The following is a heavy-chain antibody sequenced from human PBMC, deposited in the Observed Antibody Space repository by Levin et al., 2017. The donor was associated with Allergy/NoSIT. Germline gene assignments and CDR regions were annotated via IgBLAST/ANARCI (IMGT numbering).Heavy chain of an antibody. CDR1: GFTFSSYG. V-gene: IGHV3-33*01. D-gene: IGHD3-3*01. Sequence: GESLKISCAASGFTFSSYGMHWVRQAPGKGLEWVAVIWYDGSNKYYADSVKGRFTISRDNSKNTLYLQMNSLRAEDTAVYYCARGVVIIDYWGQGTLVTVSS. CDR2: IWYDGSNK. J-gene: IGHJ4*02. CDR3: ARGVVIIDY.